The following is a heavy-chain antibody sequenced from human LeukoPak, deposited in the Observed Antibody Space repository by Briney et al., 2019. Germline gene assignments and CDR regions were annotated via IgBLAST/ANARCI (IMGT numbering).Heavy chain of an antibody. Sequence: GRSLRLSCAASGFTFSSYGMHWVRQAPGKGLEWVAVIWYDGSNKYYADSVKGRFTISRDNSKNTLYLQMNSLRAEDTAVYYCAKAKRPYYYDSSGPPSPWGQETLVTVSS. D-gene: IGHD3-22*01. V-gene: IGHV3-33*06. J-gene: IGHJ5*02. CDR2: IWYDGSNK. CDR1: GFTFSSYG. CDR3: AKAKRPYYYDSSGPPSP.